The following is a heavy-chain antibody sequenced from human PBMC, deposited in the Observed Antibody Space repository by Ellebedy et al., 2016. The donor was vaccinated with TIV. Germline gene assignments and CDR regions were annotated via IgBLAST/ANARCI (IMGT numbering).Heavy chain of an antibody. CDR1: GFTFSSHA. CDR3: AKGDGRGSFSELHY. V-gene: IGHV3-23*01. CDR2: ITGSGDRI. J-gene: IGHJ4*02. Sequence: GGSLRLSXSASGFTFSSHAMSWVRQAPGKGLEWVSGITGSGDRIHYADSVKGRFTISRDNSKNTLYVRMNNLRAEDTAVYYCAKGDGRGSFSELHYWGQGTLVTVSS. D-gene: IGHD3-10*02.